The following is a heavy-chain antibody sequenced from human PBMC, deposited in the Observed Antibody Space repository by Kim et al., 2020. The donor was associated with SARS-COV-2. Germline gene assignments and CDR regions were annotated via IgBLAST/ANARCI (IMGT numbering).Heavy chain of an antibody. CDR1: GGSFSGYY. J-gene: IGHJ4*02. CDR3: ARVGRIQLLDPFDY. V-gene: IGHV4-34*01. CDR2: INHSGST. D-gene: IGHD5-18*01. Sequence: SETLSLTCAVYGGSFSGYYWSWIRQPPGKGLEWIGEINHSGSTNYNPSLKSRVTISVDTSKNQFSLKLSSVTAADTAVYYCARVGRIQLLDPFDYWGQGTLVTVSS.